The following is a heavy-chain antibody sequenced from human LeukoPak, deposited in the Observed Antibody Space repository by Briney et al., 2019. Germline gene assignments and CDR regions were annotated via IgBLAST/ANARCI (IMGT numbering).Heavy chain of an antibody. Sequence: PGGSLRLSCAASGLTVSNNYMSWVPPAPGQGLEWVSVIYSGGGTYYPDSVTGRFTISRDNSKNTLYLQMNRLRAEDTAVYYCASGGTSGFDYWGQGTLVTVSS. J-gene: IGHJ4*02. CDR1: GLTVSNNY. D-gene: IGHD1-26*01. CDR2: IYSGGGT. CDR3: ASGGTSGFDY. V-gene: IGHV3-53*01.